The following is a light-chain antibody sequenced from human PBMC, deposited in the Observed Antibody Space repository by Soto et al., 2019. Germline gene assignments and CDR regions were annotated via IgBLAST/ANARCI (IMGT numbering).Light chain of an antibody. J-gene: IGKJ5*01. Sequence: EIVMTQSPATLSVSPGERAALSCRASQSISSHLAWYQQKPGQAPRLLIYGASTRATGIPARFSGSESGTDFTLTISRLEPEDFVVYYCQQYGNSPFTFGQGTRLEIK. CDR1: QSISSH. CDR3: QQYGNSPFT. CDR2: GAS. V-gene: IGKV3-15*01.